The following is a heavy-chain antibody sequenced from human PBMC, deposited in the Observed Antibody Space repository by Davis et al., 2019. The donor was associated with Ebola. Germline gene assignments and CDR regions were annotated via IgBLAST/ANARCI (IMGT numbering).Heavy chain of an antibody. CDR2: ISWNSGSI. D-gene: IGHD1-14*01. Sequence: GGSLRLSCAASGFTFDDYAMHWVRQAPGKGLEWVSGISWNSGSIGYADSVKGRFTISRDNAKNSLYLQMNSLRAEDTALYYCAKDYRGRRYFDLWGRGTLVTVSS. CDR1: GFTFDDYA. V-gene: IGHV3-9*01. CDR3: AKDYRGRRYFDL. J-gene: IGHJ2*01.